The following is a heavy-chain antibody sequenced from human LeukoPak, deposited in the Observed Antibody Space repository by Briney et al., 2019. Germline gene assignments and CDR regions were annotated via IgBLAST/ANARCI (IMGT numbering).Heavy chain of an antibody. D-gene: IGHD6-13*01. CDR3: ARSTAAAGHYYYYYYMDV. J-gene: IGHJ6*03. Sequence: SETLSLTCTVSGGSISSGSYYWSWIRQPAGKGLEWIGRIYTSGSTNYNPSLKSRVTISVDTSKNQFSLKLSSVTAADTAVYYCARSTAAAGHYYYYYYMDVWGKGTTVTISS. CDR2: IYTSGST. CDR1: GGSISSGSYY. V-gene: IGHV4-61*02.